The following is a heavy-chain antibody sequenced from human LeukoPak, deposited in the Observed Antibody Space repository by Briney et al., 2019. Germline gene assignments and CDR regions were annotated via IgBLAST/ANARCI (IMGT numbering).Heavy chain of an antibody. CDR2: FSGSGGTT. J-gene: IGHJ4*02. Sequence: QXPXXXLEGVSAFSGSGGTTYYPDSVKGRFTISRDNSKNTLYLQMNSLRAEDTAVYYCAKTRTAMATIFYYWGQGTLVTVSS. V-gene: IGHV3-23*01. D-gene: IGHD5-18*01. CDR3: AKTRTAMATIFYY.